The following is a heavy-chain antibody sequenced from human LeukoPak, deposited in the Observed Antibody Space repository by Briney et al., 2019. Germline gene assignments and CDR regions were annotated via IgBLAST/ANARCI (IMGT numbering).Heavy chain of an antibody. CDR3: ARDRSYNWFDP. Sequence: ASVKVSCTASGYFFTVYYIHWVRHAPGQGLEWMGWINPNSGGTNYAQKFQGRVTMTRDTSISTAYMELSRLRSDDTAVYYCARDRSYNWFDPWGQGTLVTVSS. V-gene: IGHV1-2*02. CDR1: GYFFTVYY. J-gene: IGHJ5*02. CDR2: INPNSGGT.